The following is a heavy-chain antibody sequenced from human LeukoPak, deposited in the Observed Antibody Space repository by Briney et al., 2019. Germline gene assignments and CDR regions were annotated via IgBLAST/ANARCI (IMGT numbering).Heavy chain of an antibody. CDR3: ARVDYYGSGSYGYFDY. Sequence: PGGSLRLSCAASGFTVSSNYMSWVRQAPGKGLEWVSVIYSGGSTYYADSVKGRFTISRDNSKNTLYLQMNSLRAEDTAVYYCARVDYYGSGSYGYFDYWGQGTLVTVSS. J-gene: IGHJ4*02. D-gene: IGHD3-10*01. CDR1: GFTVSSNY. CDR2: IYSGGST. V-gene: IGHV3-53*01.